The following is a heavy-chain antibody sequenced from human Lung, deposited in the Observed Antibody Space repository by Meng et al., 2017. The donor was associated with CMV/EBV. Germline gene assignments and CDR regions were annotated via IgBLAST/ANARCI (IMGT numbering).Heavy chain of an antibody. D-gene: IGHD3-22*01. V-gene: IGHV1-46*01. J-gene: IGHJ4*02. CDR2: INPSGGST. Sequence: ASXXVSXKASGYTFTSYYMHWVRQAPGQGLEWMGIINPSGGSTSYAQKFQGRVTMTRDTSTSTVYMELSSLRSEDTAVYYCARLGYYDSSPLGDYFDYWGQGXLVTVSS. CDR1: GYTFTSYY. CDR3: ARLGYYDSSPLGDYFDY.